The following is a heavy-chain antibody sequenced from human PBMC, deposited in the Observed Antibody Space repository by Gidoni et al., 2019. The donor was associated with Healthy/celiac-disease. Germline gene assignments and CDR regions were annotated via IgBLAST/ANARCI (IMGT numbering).Heavy chain of an antibody. CDR3: ARQTDYGDYPY. V-gene: IGHV4-39*01. J-gene: IGHJ4*02. Sequence: QWIGSIYYSGSTYYNPSLKSRVTISVDTSKNQFSLKLSSVTAADTAVYYCARQTDYGDYPYWGQGTLVTVSS. CDR2: IYYSGST. D-gene: IGHD4-17*01.